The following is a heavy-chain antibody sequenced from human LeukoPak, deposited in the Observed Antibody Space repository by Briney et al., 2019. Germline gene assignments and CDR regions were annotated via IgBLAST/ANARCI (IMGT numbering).Heavy chain of an antibody. V-gene: IGHV3-21*01. D-gene: IGHD2-8*02. J-gene: IGHJ3*02. CDR1: GFTFSSYS. Sequence: EGSLRLSCAASGFTFSSYSMNWVRQAPGKGLEWVSSISSSSSYIYYADSVKGRFTISRDNAKNSLYLQMNSLRAEDTAVYYCARDRAAGGADAFDIWGQGTMVTVSS. CDR3: ARDRAAGGADAFDI. CDR2: ISSSSSYI.